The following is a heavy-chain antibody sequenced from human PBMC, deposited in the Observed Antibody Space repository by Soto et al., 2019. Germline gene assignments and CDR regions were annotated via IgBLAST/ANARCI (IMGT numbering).Heavy chain of an antibody. V-gene: IGHV3-30*18. D-gene: IGHD3-22*01. CDR2: ISYDGSNK. CDR3: AKVLPGYYDSSGYFSGFDY. Sequence: GGSLRLSCAASGFTFSSYGMHWVRQAPGKGLEWVAVISYDGSNKYYADSVKGRFTISRDNSKNTLYLQMNSLRAEDTAVYYCAKVLPGYYDSSGYFSGFDYWGQGTLVTVSS. J-gene: IGHJ4*02. CDR1: GFTFSSYG.